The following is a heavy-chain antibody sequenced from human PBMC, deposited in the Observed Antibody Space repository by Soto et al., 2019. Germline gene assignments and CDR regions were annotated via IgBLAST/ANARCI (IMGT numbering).Heavy chain of an antibody. J-gene: IGHJ6*02. Sequence: GGSLRLSCAASGFTFSSYAMHWVRQAPGKGPEWVAVISYDGSNKYYADSVKGRFTISRDNSKNTLYLQMNSLRAEDTAVYYCARSDHAAGGYGMDVWGQGTTVTVSS. CDR3: ARSDHAAGGYGMDV. D-gene: IGHD1-1*01. CDR1: GFTFSSYA. V-gene: IGHV3-30-3*01. CDR2: ISYDGSNK.